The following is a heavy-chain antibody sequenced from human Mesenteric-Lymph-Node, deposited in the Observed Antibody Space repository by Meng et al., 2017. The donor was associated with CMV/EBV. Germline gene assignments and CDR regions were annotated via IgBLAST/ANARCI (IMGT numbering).Heavy chain of an antibody. D-gene: IGHD4-23*01. CDR1: CVSFSGYY. CDR3: ARHQRWLKSEGGFNY. J-gene: IGHJ4*02. Sequence: QVQLPLVGPGLLKPSEPLSLPGAVYCVSFSGYYCGWIRQPPGKGLEWIGEINHSGSTNYNPSLKSRVTISVDTSKNQFSLKLSSVTAADTAVYYCARHQRWLKSEGGFNYWGQGTLVTVSS. V-gene: IGHV4-34*01. CDR2: INHSGST.